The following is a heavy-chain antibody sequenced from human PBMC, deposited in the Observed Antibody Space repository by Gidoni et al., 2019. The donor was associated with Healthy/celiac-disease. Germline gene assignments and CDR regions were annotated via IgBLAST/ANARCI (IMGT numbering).Heavy chain of an antibody. V-gene: IGHV1-3*01. Sequence: QVQLVQSGAEGKKPGPSVKVGCKDAGYTFPSYARHWVRQATGHRIEWMGWMKAGNGTTKSSDKFQGRVTITRDTSVSTSYMDLSSLRYEDTDVYCSAGVSGSYYAGVDTEFDYWGQGTLVTVSS. CDR2: MKAGNGTT. CDR1: GYTFPSYA. CDR3: AGVSGSYYAGVDTEFDY. J-gene: IGHJ4*02. D-gene: IGHD1-26*01.